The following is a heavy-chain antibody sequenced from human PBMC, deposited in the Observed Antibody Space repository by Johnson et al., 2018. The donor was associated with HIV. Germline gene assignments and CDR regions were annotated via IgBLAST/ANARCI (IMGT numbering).Heavy chain of an antibody. Sequence: VQLVESGGGLVQPGGSLRLSCAASGFTFSSYAMSWVRQAPGKGLEWVSAISGSGGSTYYADSVKGRFTISRDNSKNTLYLQMNSLRAEDTAVYYCARGSQWLRWWVGAFDIWGQGTMVTVSS. CDR1: GFTFSSYA. CDR3: ARGSQWLRWWVGAFDI. V-gene: IGHV3-23*04. J-gene: IGHJ3*02. D-gene: IGHD5-12*01. CDR2: ISGSGGST.